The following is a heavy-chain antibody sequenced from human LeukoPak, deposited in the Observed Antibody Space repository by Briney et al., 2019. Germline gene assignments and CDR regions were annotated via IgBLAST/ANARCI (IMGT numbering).Heavy chain of an antibody. D-gene: IGHD3-3*01. V-gene: IGHV3-23*01. CDR2: ISGSGGST. CDR3: AKGYDFWSGYVVY. Sequence: PGGSLRLSCAASGFTFSSYGMNWVRQAPGKGLEWVSAISGSGGSTYYADSVKGRFTISRDNSKNTLYLQMNSLRAEDTAVYYCAKGYDFWSGYVVYWGQGTLVTVSS. CDR1: GFTFSSYG. J-gene: IGHJ4*02.